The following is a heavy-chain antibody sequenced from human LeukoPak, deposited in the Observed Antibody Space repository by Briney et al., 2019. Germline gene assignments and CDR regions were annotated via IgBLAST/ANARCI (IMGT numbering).Heavy chain of an antibody. CDR2: INHSGST. J-gene: IGHJ5*02. V-gene: IGHV4-34*01. D-gene: IGHD2-2*01. CDR3: ARGRRRHYQLLRSWFDP. Sequence: PSETLSLTCAVYGGSFSGYYWSWIRQPPGKGLEWIGEINHSGSTNYNPSLKSRVTISVDTSKNQFSLKLSSVTAADTAVYYCARGRRRHYQLLRSWFDPWGQGTLVTVSS. CDR1: GGSFSGYY.